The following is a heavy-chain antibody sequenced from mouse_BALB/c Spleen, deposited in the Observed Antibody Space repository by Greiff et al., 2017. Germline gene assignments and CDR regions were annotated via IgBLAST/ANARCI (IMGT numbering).Heavy chain of an antibody. CDR1: GYTFTDYE. J-gene: IGHJ2*01. CDR3: TRPFGDY. CDR2: IDPETGGT. V-gene: IGHV1-15*01. Sequence: QVQLKESGAELVRPGASVTLSCKASGYTFTDYEMHWVKQTPVHGLEWIGAIDPETGGTAYNQKFKGKATLTADKSSSTAYMELRSLTSEDSAVYYCTRPFGDYWGQGTTLTVSS.